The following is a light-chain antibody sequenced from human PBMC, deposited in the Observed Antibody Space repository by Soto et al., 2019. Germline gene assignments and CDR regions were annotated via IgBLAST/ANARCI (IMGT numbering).Light chain of an antibody. CDR2: DAS. J-gene: IGKJ1*01. Sequence: DIQMTQSLSSLSASVGDRVTITCRASQSISSYLNWYQQKPGKAPNLLIYDASRLQSGVPSRFSGSGSGTDFTLTISSLQPEDFAIYYCQQSYSTPRTFGLGTKVEIK. CDR1: QSISSY. V-gene: IGKV1-39*01. CDR3: QQSYSTPRT.